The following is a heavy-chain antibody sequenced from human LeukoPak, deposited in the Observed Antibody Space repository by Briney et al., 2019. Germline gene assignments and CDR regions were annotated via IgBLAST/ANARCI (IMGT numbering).Heavy chain of an antibody. Sequence: TGKSLTLSCVASQFRFPFSHYGMHWVRQAPGRGLEWVAVIWSGGTNQYYADSVKGRFTISRDNSQNTVYLQMNSLRVEDTAVYFCAKDAQRGFDYSNSLEYWGQGTLVTVSS. CDR3: AKDAQRGFDYSNSLEY. CDR1: RFPFSHYG. J-gene: IGHJ4*02. D-gene: IGHD4-11*01. V-gene: IGHV3-33*06. CDR2: IWSGGTNQ.